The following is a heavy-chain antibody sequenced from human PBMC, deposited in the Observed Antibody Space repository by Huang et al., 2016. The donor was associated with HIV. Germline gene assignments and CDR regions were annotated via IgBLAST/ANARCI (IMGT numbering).Heavy chain of an antibody. CDR3: ARDPKYHRIGYYRQRRGIDI. D-gene: IGHD3-22*01. CDR2: ISHSSGDK. J-gene: IGHJ3*02. Sequence: QIQLMQSGPELKQPGASVKVSCKASGYTFTSYGITWVRQAPGQGPEAMGRISHSSGDKEYAQKFQGRVTLTTDTSTNIAYMELRSLRSDDTAKYYCARDPKYHRIGYYRQRRGIDIWGQGTMVIVSS. V-gene: IGHV1-18*01. CDR1: GYTFTSYG.